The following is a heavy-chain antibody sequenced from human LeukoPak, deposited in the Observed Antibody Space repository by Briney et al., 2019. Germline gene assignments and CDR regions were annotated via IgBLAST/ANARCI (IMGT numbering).Heavy chain of an antibody. V-gene: IGHV1-2*06. D-gene: IGHD3-22*01. CDR3: ARETYYYDSSGDYPNAFDI. CDR2: INPNSGGT. CDR1: GYTFTGYY. Sequence: ASVKVSCKASGYTFTGYYMHWVRQAPGQGLEWMGRINPNSGGTNYAQKFQGRVTMLSRLRSDDTAVYYWARETYYYDSSGDYPNAFDIWGQGTMVTVSS. J-gene: IGHJ3*02.